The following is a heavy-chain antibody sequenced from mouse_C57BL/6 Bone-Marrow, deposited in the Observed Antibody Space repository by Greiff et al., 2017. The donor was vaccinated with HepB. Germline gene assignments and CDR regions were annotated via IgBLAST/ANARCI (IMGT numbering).Heavy chain of an antibody. CDR2: ISGGGGNT. CDR1: GFTFSSYT. Sequence: EVHLVESGGGLVKPGGSLKLSCAASGFTFSSYTMSWVRQTPEKRLEWVATISGGGGNTYYPDSVKGRFTISRDNAKNTLYLQMSSLRSEDTALYYCATYGNYDAMDYWGQGTSVTVSS. D-gene: IGHD2-1*01. CDR3: ATYGNYDAMDY. V-gene: IGHV5-9*01. J-gene: IGHJ4*01.